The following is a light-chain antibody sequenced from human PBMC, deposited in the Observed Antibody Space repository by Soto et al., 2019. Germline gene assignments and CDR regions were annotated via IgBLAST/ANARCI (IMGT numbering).Light chain of an antibody. V-gene: IGKV3-20*01. CDR3: QQYGSYPRT. CDR1: QSVNSNY. CDR2: GAS. J-gene: IGKJ5*01. Sequence: ENVLTQSQGTLSFSPGERATLSCRASQSVNSNYLAWYQQKPGQAPRLLIYGASSRATGIPDRFSGSGSGTVFTLTVSRLEPEDFAMYYCQQYGSYPRTFGQGTRLEI.